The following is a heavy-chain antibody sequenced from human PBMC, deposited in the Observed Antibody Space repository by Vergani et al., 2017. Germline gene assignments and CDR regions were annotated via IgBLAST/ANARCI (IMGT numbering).Heavy chain of an antibody. CDR1: NDSIASSRGYS. J-gene: IGHJ5*02. Sequence: QLQLQESGSGLVKPSQTLSLTCTVSNDSIASSRGYSWSWIRQSPGKGLEWIAYIYHIRSSYYNPSLKSRATISVHKSRNQISLKLSSVTAAATAKYYCARSDTRNLGWFDPWGQGILVTVSS. CDR3: ARSDTRNLGWFDP. D-gene: IGHD3-16*01. CDR2: IYHIRSS. V-gene: IGHV4-30-2*06.